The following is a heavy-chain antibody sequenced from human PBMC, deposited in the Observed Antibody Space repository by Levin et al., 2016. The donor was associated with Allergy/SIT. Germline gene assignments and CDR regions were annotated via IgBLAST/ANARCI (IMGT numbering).Heavy chain of an antibody. V-gene: IGHV1-46*01. D-gene: IGHD6-13*01. J-gene: IGHJ3*02. CDR2: INPSGGST. Sequence: WVRQAPGQGLEWMGIINPSGGSTSYAQKFQGRVTMTRDTSTSTVYMELSSLRSEDTAVYYCARGWGIAAARESSAFDIWGQGTMVTVSS. CDR3: ARGWGIAAARESSAFDI.